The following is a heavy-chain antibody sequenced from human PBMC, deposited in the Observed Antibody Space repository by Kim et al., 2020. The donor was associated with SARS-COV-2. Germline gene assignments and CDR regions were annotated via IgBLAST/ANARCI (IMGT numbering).Heavy chain of an antibody. CDR1: GYSFTSYW. D-gene: IGHD2-15*01. J-gene: IGHJ6*02. CDR3: ARHEGAGVVSYGMDV. V-gene: IGHV5-10-1*01. Sequence: GESLKISCKGSGYSFTSYWISWVRQMPGKGLEWMGRIDPSDSYTNYSPSFQGHVTISADKSISTAYLQWSSLKASDTAMYYCARHEGAGVVSYGMDVWGQGTTVTVSS. CDR2: IDPSDSYT.